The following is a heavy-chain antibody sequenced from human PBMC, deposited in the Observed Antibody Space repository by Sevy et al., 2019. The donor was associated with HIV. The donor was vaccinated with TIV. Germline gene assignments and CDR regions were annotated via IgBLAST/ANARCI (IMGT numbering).Heavy chain of an antibody. Sequence: ASVKVSCMVSGYTLSELYMHWVRHAPGKGLEWMGCFDPEDDETIYAQKFQGRVTMTEDTSTDTAYMELNNLRSEDTAVYYCATTKDYYDSSGSPFDYWGQGTLVTVSS. CDR1: GYTLSELY. CDR3: ATTKDYYDSSGSPFDY. D-gene: IGHD3-22*01. V-gene: IGHV1-24*01. CDR2: FDPEDDET. J-gene: IGHJ4*02.